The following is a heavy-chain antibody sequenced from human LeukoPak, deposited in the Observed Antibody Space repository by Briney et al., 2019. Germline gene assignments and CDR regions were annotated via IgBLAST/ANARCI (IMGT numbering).Heavy chain of an antibody. V-gene: IGHV3-23*01. Sequence: GGPLRLSCAASGFTFSSYAMSWVRQAPGKGLEWVSALSGSGGSTYYADSVKGRFTISRDNSKNTLYLQMNSLRVEDTAVYYCAKDQLWISGSYYGYWGQGTLVIVSS. CDR3: AKDQLWISGSYYGY. CDR2: LSGSGGST. D-gene: IGHD1-26*01. CDR1: GFTFSSYA. J-gene: IGHJ4*02.